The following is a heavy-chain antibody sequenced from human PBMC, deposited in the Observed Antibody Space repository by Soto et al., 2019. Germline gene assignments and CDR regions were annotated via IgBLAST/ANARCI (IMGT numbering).Heavy chain of an antibody. Sequence: PSETLSLTCAVSGGSISSGGYSWSWIRQPPGKGLEWIGYIYHSGSTYYNPSLKSRVTISVDRSKNQFSLKLSSVTAADTAVYYCASALGGWPPDSWGQGTLVTVSS. CDR3: ASALGGWPPDS. D-gene: IGHD6-19*01. CDR2: IYHSGST. J-gene: IGHJ4*02. V-gene: IGHV4-30-2*01. CDR1: GGSISSGGYS.